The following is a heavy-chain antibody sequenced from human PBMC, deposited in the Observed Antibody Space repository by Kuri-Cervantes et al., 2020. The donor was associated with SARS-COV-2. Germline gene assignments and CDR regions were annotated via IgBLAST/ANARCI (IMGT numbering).Heavy chain of an antibody. Sequence: GGSLRLSCSAPGLTFSHYVMHWVRQAPGKGLEWVSAISGSGGSTYYADSVKGRFTISRDNSKNTLYLQMNSLRAEDTAVYYCAKDQGGDYGDLPLDYWGQGTLVTVSS. J-gene: IGHJ4*02. CDR3: AKDQGGDYGDLPLDY. CDR1: GLTFSHYV. V-gene: IGHV3-23*01. D-gene: IGHD4-17*01. CDR2: ISGSGGST.